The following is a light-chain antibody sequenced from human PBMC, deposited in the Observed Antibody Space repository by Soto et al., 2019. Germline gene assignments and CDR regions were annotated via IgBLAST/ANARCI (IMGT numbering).Light chain of an antibody. V-gene: IGKV1-5*03. CDR1: QNINRW. J-gene: IGKJ1*01. Sequence: HMTQSPSTLSASVGDTVTITCRASQNINRWLAWYQHKPGQAPKPLIYKASTLESGVPSRFSGNASGTDFTLTISSLQPDDSATYFCQQYNYYWTFGQGTKVEIK. CDR3: QQYNYYWT. CDR2: KAS.